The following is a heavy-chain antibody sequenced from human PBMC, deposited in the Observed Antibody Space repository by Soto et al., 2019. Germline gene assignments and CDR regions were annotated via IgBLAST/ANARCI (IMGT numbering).Heavy chain of an antibody. CDR3: TVGGAGHPFDY. CDR2: IHYSGST. V-gene: IGHV4-59*11. D-gene: IGHD3-16*01. J-gene: IGHJ4*02. Sequence: SETLSLTCTVSGVSITSHYWTWIRQPPGKGLEWIGNIHYSGSTNYSPSLKGRVIISVDTSENQSSLKLSSVTTAGTAVYYCTVGGAGHPFDYWGQGTLVTVSS. CDR1: GVSITSHY.